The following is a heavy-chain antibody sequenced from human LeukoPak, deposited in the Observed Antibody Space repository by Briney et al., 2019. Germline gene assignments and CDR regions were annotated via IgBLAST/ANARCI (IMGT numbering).Heavy chain of an antibody. V-gene: IGHV1-69*13. CDR2: IIPIFGTA. CDR3: ARDGGSYSADY. CDR1: GYTFTSYY. J-gene: IGHJ4*02. Sequence: ASVKVSCKASGYTFTSYYMHWVRQAPGQGLEWMGGIIPIFGTANYAQKFQGRVTITADESTSTAYMELSSLGSGDTAVYYCARDGGSYSADYWGQGTLVTVSS. D-gene: IGHD1-26*01.